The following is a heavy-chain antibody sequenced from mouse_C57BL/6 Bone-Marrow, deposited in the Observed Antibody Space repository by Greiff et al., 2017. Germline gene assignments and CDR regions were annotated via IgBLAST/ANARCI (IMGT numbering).Heavy chain of an antibody. Sequence: PLPQSGAALVRPGTSVKMSCKASGYTFTNYWIGWAKQRPGHGLEWIGDIYPGGGYTNYNEKFKGKATLTADKSSSTAYMQFSSLTSEDSAIYYCARRLRRGSFGYWGQGTTLTVSS. CDR2: IYPGGGYT. V-gene: IGHV1-63*01. CDR1: GYTFTNYW. J-gene: IGHJ2*01. CDR3: ARRLRRGSFGY. D-gene: IGHD2-4*01.